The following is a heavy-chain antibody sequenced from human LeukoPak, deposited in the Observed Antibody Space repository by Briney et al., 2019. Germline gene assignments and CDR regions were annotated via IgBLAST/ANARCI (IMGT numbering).Heavy chain of an antibody. D-gene: IGHD1-20*01. Sequence: SETLSLTCTVSGGSISSYYWSWIRQPAGKGLEWIGRIYTSGSTNYNPPLKSRVTMSVDTSKNQFSLKLSSVTAADTAVYYCARGLYNWNGNDAFDIWGQGTMVTVSS. CDR1: GGSISSYY. J-gene: IGHJ3*02. CDR2: IYTSGST. CDR3: ARGLYNWNGNDAFDI. V-gene: IGHV4-4*07.